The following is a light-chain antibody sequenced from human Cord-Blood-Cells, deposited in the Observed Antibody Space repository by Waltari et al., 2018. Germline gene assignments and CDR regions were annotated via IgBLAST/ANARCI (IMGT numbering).Light chain of an antibody. CDR1: QSISSY. V-gene: IGKV1-39*01. Sequence: DIQMTQSPSSLSASVGDRVTITRRASQSISSYLNWYQQKQGKAPKLLIYAASSLQSGVPSSFSGSGAGTDFTLTISIPQPEDCATYYCQQSYSTPYTFGQGTKLEIK. J-gene: IGKJ2*01. CDR3: QQSYSTPYT. CDR2: AAS.